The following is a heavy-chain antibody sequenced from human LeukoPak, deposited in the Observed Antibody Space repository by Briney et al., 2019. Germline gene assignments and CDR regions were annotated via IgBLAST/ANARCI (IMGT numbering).Heavy chain of an antibody. V-gene: IGHV4-39*07. D-gene: IGHD6-19*01. Sequence: PSETLSLTCAVSGDSISSSNYYWGWIRQPPGKGLEWIGSVYFSGSTYYNPSLKSRVTISADTSKNQFSLELSSVTAADTAVYYCARDQAGTFDYWGQGTLVTVSS. CDR2: VYFSGST. CDR1: GDSISSSNYY. J-gene: IGHJ4*02. CDR3: ARDQAGTFDY.